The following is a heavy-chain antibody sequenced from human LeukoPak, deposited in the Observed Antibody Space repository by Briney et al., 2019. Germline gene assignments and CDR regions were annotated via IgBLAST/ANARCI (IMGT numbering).Heavy chain of an antibody. CDR2: IYTSGST. D-gene: IGHD3-3*01. CDR3: ARCADFWSGYHPNYYYYYYMDV. CDR1: GGSISSYY. J-gene: IGHJ6*03. V-gene: IGHV4-4*07. Sequence: PSETLSLTCTVSGGSISSYYWSWIRQPAGKGLEWIGRIYTSGSTHYNPPLKSRVTMSVDTSKNQFSLKLSSVTAADTAVYYCARCADFWSGYHPNYYYYYYMDVWGKGTTVTVSS.